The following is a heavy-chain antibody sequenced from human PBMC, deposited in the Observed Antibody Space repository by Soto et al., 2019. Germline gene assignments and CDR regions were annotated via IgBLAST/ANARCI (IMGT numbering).Heavy chain of an antibody. CDR1: EFTFSSYV. J-gene: IGHJ6*02. CDR3: ARTFYFDRSGMDV. D-gene: IGHD3-22*01. Sequence: GGSLRLSCEASEFTFSSYVMHWVRQAPGKGLEWVAVISYDGNDKYYAESVEGRFTLSRDNSKNTLYLQMNSLRAEDTAVYSCARTFYFDRSGMDVWGQGTTVTVYS. V-gene: IGHV3-30-3*01. CDR2: ISYDGNDK.